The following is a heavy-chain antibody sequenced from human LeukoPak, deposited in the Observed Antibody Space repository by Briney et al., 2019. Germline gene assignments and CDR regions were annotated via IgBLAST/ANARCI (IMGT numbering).Heavy chain of an antibody. V-gene: IGHV3-74*01. Sequence: PGGSLRLSCAASGFIFSKSWMHWVRQAPGKGLVWVSCTDGSSTTYADSVKGRFSVSMDNAQNTLYLQMNSLRAEDTAVYYCARDDYNRLWGQGTLVTVSS. CDR1: GFIFSKSW. D-gene: IGHD1-14*01. J-gene: IGHJ4*02. CDR3: ARDDYNRL. CDR2: TDGSST.